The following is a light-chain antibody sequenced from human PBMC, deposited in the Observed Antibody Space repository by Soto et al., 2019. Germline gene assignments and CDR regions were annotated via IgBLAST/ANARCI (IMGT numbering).Light chain of an antibody. Sequence: QSVLTQPASVSGSPGQSITISCTGTSSDVGGYNYVSWYQQHPGKAPKLIIYEVTNRPSGISYRFSGSKSGNTASLTISGLQAEDEADYYCSSYTTSSTWVFGGGTKLTVL. CDR3: SSYTTSSTWV. V-gene: IGLV2-14*01. J-gene: IGLJ3*02. CDR1: SSDVGGYNY. CDR2: EVT.